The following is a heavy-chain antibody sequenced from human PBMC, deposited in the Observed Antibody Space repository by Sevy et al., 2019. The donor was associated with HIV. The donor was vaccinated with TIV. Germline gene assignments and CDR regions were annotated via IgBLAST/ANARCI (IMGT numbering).Heavy chain of an antibody. Sequence: GESVKISCAASAFTFSTYAMHWVRQAPGKGLEWVAVISYDGSHKYYADSVKGRFTISRDDSKSSLYLQMNTLRAEDTAVYYCARDAGYSVNWYPRFDPWGQGTLVTVSS. J-gene: IGHJ5*02. CDR1: AFTFSTYA. CDR3: ARDAGYSVNWYPRFDP. D-gene: IGHD6-13*01. CDR2: ISYDGSHK. V-gene: IGHV3-30*03.